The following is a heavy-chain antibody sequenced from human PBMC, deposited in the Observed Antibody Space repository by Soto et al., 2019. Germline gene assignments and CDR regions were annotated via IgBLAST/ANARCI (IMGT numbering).Heavy chain of an antibody. CDR2: MHHGGNP. V-gene: IGHV4-4*02. CDR3: ARTSGGTYSFDP. CDR1: GDSITNNNW. D-gene: IGHD3-10*01. Sequence: QVQLQESGPGLVKPSGTLSLTCAVSGDSITNNNWWTWLRQSPGKGLEWIGEMHHGGNPDYNPSLSSPVTISVDKSKNQFSLHLSSVTAADSAVYYCARTSGGTYSFDPWGQGTLVTVSS. J-gene: IGHJ5*02.